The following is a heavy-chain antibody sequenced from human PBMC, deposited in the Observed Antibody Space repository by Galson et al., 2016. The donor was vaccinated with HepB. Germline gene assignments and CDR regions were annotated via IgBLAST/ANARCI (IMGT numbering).Heavy chain of an antibody. V-gene: IGHV5-51*01. CDR1: GYSFSRFW. Sequence: QSGAEVKKPGESLKISCQASGYSFSRFWIAWVRHMPGKGLEWMGSVYAGDSETRYSPSFQGQVSISADKSISTAYLHWSSLKASDTAIYFCAKQHADTANRYGEGAFDIWGQGTMVTVSS. J-gene: IGHJ3*02. D-gene: IGHD5-18*01. CDR3: AKQHADTANRYGEGAFDI. CDR2: VYAGDSET.